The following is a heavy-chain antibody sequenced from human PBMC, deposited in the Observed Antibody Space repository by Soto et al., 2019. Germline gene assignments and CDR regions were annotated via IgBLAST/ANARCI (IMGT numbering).Heavy chain of an antibody. CDR2: VSGSGDST. CDR3: ARDVGGYSGYAVDY. J-gene: IGHJ4*02. CDR1: AFTFSSYA. V-gene: IGHV3-23*01. D-gene: IGHD5-12*01. Sequence: GGSLRLSCAASAFTFSSYAMSWVRQAPGKGLEWVSAVSGSGDSTYYADSVKGRFTISRDNSKNTLYLQMGSLRAEDMAVYYCARDVGGYSGYAVDYWGQGTLVTVSS.